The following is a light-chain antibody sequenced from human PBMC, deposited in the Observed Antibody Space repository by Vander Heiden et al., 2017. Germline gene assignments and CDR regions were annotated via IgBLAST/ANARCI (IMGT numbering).Light chain of an antibody. CDR3: QSYDSSLSVV. J-gene: IGLJ2*01. CDR2: GNT. CDR1: SSNSGAGYG. Sequence: QSVLTQPPSVSGAPGQRIIISCTGRSSNSGAGYGVHWYQQLPGTAPKLLIYGNTNRPSGVPDRFSGSKSGTSASRAITGLQAEDEADYYCQSYDSSLSVVFGGGTKLTVL. V-gene: IGLV1-40*01.